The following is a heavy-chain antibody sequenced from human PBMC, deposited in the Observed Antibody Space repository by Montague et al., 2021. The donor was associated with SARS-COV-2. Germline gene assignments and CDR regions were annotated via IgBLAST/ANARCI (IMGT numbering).Heavy chain of an antibody. V-gene: IGHV4-4*07. J-gene: IGHJ4*02. CDR2: IYASGGT. Sequence: SETLSLTCTVSGDSISSFYWNWIWQPPGKGLEWMGRIYASGGTSYNSSLKSRVTMSVDTYKNQFSLKLNSGTDADTAVYDCGRGVVADTPVVDSWGRGTLVTVSS. CDR1: GDSISSFY. CDR3: GRGVVADTPVVDS. D-gene: IGHD2-15*01.